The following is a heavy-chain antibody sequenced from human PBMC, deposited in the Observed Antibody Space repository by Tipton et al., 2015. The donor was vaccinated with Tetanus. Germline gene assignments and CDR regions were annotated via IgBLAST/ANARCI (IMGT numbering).Heavy chain of an antibody. D-gene: IGHD2-2*02. CDR1: GFTFSNSG. J-gene: IGHJ4*02. Sequence: QLVQSGGGVVQPGRSLRLSCAASGFTFSNSGMHWVRQAPGNGLEWVAIISYDGNYQSYAESVKGRFTISRDNSKSTLFLQMNGLRAGVSAVYYCGYTISESAPAYWGQGSLVTVSS. CDR2: ISYDGNYQ. CDR3: GYTISESAPAY. V-gene: IGHV3-30*03.